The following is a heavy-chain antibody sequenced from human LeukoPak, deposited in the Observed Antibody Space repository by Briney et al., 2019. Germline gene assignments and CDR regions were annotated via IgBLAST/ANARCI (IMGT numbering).Heavy chain of an antibody. J-gene: IGHJ3*02. CDR3: ARDHTGETFLEAFDI. D-gene: IGHD1-1*01. V-gene: IGHV1-18*01. Sequence: GASVKVSCKSSGYAFTVHGISWVRQAPGQGLEWMGWISPYNGQTKFAQKFQGRVTLTIDTYRSIVYMEVKSLRSDDTAVYYCARDHTGETFLEAFDIWGQGTMVTVAS. CDR2: ISPYNGQT. CDR1: GYAFTVHG.